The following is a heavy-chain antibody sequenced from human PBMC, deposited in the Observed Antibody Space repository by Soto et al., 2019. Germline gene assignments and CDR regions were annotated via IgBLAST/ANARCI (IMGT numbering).Heavy chain of an antibody. Sequence: QVQLVQSGAEVKKPGSSVKVSCKASGGTFSSYSINWVRQAPGQGLEWMGEIIAIFGTANYAQKFQSRGTITAVDSTSTAYMELSSLRSEDTAVYYCARDGGRHSGGMDYWGQGTLVTVSS. CDR1: GGTFSSYS. V-gene: IGHV1-69*01. D-gene: IGHD1-26*01. CDR3: ARDGGRHSGGMDY. CDR2: IIAIFGTA. J-gene: IGHJ4*02.